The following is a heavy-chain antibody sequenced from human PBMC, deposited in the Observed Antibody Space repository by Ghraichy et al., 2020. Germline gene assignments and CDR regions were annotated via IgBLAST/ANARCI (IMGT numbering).Heavy chain of an antibody. Sequence: SETLSLTCTVSGGSINNYYWSWIRQPPGKGLDWIGNIYYSVSTNYNPSLKSRISISVDTSRTQFSLKLSSVTDADTAVYYCARGTIFGVVTNWGQGTLVTVSS. CDR2: IYYSVST. V-gene: IGHV4-59*01. CDR3: ARGTIFGVVTN. CDR1: GGSINNYY. D-gene: IGHD3-3*01. J-gene: IGHJ4*02.